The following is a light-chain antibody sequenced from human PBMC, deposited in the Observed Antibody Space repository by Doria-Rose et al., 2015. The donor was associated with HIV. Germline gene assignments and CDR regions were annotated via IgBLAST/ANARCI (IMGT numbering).Light chain of an antibody. CDR1: QSFSSTY. J-gene: IGKJ1*01. V-gene: IGKV3-20*01. CDR3: HRYGTSWT. CDR2: DGS. Sequence: TQSPGTLSLSPGERATLSCRASQSFSSTYLAWYQQKPGQARSLLIYDGSTRATGIPDRFSASGSGTDFTLTINRLEPEDFALYYCHRYGTSWTFGQGTKVEI.